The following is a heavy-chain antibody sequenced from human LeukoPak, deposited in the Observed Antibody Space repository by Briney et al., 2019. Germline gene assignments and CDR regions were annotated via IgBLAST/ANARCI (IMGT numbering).Heavy chain of an antibody. CDR3: AKGRVAFGGVVVTEFDS. CDR2: ISGKADKT. CDR1: GFTFGSYS. V-gene: IGHV3-23*01. Sequence: GGSLRLSCAASGFTFGSYSMTWVRQTPGKGVEWVSSISGKADKTYYADSVKGRVTISRDNSNNTLYLQMNSLRVEDTAVYYCAKGRVAFGGVVVTEFDSWGQGTLVTVSS. D-gene: IGHD3-16*02. J-gene: IGHJ4*02.